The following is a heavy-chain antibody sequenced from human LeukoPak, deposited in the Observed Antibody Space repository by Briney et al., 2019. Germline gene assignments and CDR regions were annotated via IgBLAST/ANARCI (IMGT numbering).Heavy chain of an antibody. CDR2: IYYSGST. J-gene: IGHJ6*03. CDR3: ARDSNEYYYYYMDV. CDR1: GYSISSGYY. V-gene: IGHV4-38-2*02. Sequence: PSETLSLTCTVSGYSISSGYYWGWIRQPPGKGLEWIGRIYYSGSTYYNPSLKSRVTISVDTSKNQFSLKLSSVTAADTAVYYCARDSNEYYYYYMDVWGKGTTVTVSS. D-gene: IGHD4-11*01.